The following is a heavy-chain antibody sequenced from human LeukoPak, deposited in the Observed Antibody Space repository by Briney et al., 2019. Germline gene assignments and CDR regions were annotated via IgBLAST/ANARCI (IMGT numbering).Heavy chain of an antibody. D-gene: IGHD2/OR15-2a*01. J-gene: IGHJ4*02. CDR2: ISGSGSST. Sequence: GGSLRLSGAASGFTFSNCAMSWVRKAPEKGLEWVSGISGSGSSTYYADSVKGRFTISRDNSENTLSLQMNSLRADDTAIYYCAKSCNSGNCYYNYWGQGTLVTVSS. CDR3: AKSCNSGNCYYNY. V-gene: IGHV3-23*01. CDR1: GFTFSNCA.